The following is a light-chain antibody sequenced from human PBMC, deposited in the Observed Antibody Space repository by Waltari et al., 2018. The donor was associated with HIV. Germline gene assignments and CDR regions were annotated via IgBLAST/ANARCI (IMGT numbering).Light chain of an antibody. CDR1: TPNIGNDY. CDR3: GTWDRSLSAAV. Sequence: QSVFTQPPSVSAAPGQKVTIYCSGSTPNIGNDYVSWYQHVPGAAPRLLIYDNNKRPSGIPDRFSGSRSGTSATLGITGLQTGDEAHYYCGTWDRSLSAAVFGGGTKLTVL. J-gene: IGLJ3*02. CDR2: DNN. V-gene: IGLV1-51*01.